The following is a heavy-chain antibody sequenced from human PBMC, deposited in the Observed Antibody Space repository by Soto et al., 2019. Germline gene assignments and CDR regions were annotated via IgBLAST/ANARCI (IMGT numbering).Heavy chain of an antibody. D-gene: IGHD2-15*01. CDR3: ASDCGYRYGMDV. Sequence: EVQLVESGGGLVQPGGSLRLSCAASGFTFRNYNRNWVRQAPGKGLEWLSYISGASGTIYYADSLQDRFTISRDNAKNSLSLQMTSRRDEDTDMYYCASDCGYRYGMDVWGQGTTVTVSS. CDR1: GFTFRNYN. J-gene: IGHJ6*02. CDR2: ISGASGTI. V-gene: IGHV3-48*02.